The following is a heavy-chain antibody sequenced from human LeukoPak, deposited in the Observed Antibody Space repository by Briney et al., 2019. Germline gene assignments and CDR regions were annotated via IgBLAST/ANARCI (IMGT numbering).Heavy chain of an antibody. CDR1: GGSISSYY. CDR2: IYYSGST. CDR3: ARWGSGHSSSWQLV. V-gene: IGHV4-59*01. D-gene: IGHD6-13*01. J-gene: IGHJ3*01. Sequence: SETLSLTCTVSGGSISSYYWSWIRQPPGKGLEWIGYIYYSGSTNYNPSLKSRVTISVDTSKNQFSLKLSSVTAADTAVYYCARWGSGHSSSWQLVWGQGTMVTVSS.